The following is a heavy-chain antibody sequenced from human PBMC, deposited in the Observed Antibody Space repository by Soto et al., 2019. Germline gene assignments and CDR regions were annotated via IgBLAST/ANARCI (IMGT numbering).Heavy chain of an antibody. CDR2: ISWDGGST. D-gene: IGHD3-16*01. Sequence: GGSLRISCAASGFTFDDYTMHWVRQAPGKGLEWVSLISWDGGSTYYADSVKGRFTISRDNSKNSLYLQMNSLRTEDTTLYYCAKDKRKFGDEGPVPFDYWGQGTLVTVSS. J-gene: IGHJ4*02. V-gene: IGHV3-43*01. CDR3: AKDKRKFGDEGPVPFDY. CDR1: GFTFDDYT.